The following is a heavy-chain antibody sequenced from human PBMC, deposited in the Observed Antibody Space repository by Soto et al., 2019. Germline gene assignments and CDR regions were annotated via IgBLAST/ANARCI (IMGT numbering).Heavy chain of an antibody. CDR3: ARDLYYYGMDV. J-gene: IGHJ6*02. V-gene: IGHV4-31*03. Sequence: PSETLSLTCTVSGGSISSGDYYWSWIRQHPGKGLEWIGYIYYSGSTYYNPSLKSRVTISVDTSKNQFSLKLSSVTAADTAVYYCARDLYYYGMDVWGQGTTVTVSS. CDR1: GGSISSGDYY. CDR2: IYYSGST.